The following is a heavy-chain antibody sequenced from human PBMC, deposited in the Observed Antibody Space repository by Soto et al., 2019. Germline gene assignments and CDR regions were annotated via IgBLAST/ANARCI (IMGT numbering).Heavy chain of an antibody. CDR3: ERTGLMVAAATREDS. D-gene: IGHD2-15*01. CDR2: INSDGSST. CDR1: GFTFSSYW. Sequence: EVQLVESGGGLVQPGGSLRLSCAASGFTFSSYWMHWVRQAPGKGLVWVSRINSDGSSTGYADSVKGRFTISRDNAKNTLYLRRNSLRAADTAVYYWERTGLMVAAATREDSWAKGTLVTFSS. J-gene: IGHJ4*02. V-gene: IGHV3-74*01.